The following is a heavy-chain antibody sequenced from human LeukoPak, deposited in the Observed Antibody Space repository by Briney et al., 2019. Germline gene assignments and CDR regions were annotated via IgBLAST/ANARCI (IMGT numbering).Heavy chain of an antibody. CDR1: GGSITSSYY. CDR2: ISYSGST. V-gene: IGHV4-39*07. J-gene: IGHJ4*02. Sequence: PSETLSLTCTVSGGSITSSYYWGWIRQPPGKGLEWIGSISYSGSTYYNPSLKSRVTISVDTSKNQFSLKLSSVTAADTAMYYCARQIYSSQPFDCWGQGTLVTVSS. CDR3: ARQIYSSQPFDC. D-gene: IGHD6-13*01.